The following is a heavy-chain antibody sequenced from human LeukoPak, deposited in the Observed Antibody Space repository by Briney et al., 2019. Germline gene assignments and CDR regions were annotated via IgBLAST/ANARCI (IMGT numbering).Heavy chain of an antibody. CDR3: ARVGSSSWYYLFDY. CDR1: GYTFTSYG. CDR2: ISAYNGNT. J-gene: IGHJ4*02. V-gene: IGHV1-18*01. Sequence: ASVKVSCKASGYTFTSYGISWVRQAPGQGLEWMGWISAYNGNTNYAQKLQGRVTMTTDTSTSTAYMELSSLRSEDTAVYYCARVGSSSWYYLFDYWGQGTLVTVSS. D-gene: IGHD6-13*01.